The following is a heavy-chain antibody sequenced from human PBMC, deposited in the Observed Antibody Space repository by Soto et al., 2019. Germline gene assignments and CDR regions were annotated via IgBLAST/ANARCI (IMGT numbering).Heavy chain of an antibody. V-gene: IGHV1-8*01. Sequence: ASVKVSRKASRYTFTSYDINWVRQATGQGLEWMGWMNPNSGNTGYAQKFQGRVTLNRNTSISTAYMELSSLRSEDTAVYYCASGPYSSSWYQVNWFDPWGQGTLVTVSP. CDR1: RYTFTSYD. D-gene: IGHD6-13*01. J-gene: IGHJ5*02. CDR3: ASGPYSSSWYQVNWFDP. CDR2: MNPNSGNT.